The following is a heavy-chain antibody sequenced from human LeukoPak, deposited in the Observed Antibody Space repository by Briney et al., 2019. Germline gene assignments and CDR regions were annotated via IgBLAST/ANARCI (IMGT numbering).Heavy chain of an antibody. D-gene: IGHD3-10*01. CDR3: ARDAVTPGDDTFDM. Sequence: SETLSLTCTVSGGSISSYYWSWIRRPAGKGLEWIGRIYTSGSTNYNPSLKSRVTMSVDTSKNQFSLKLSSVTAADTAVYYCARDAVTPGDDTFDMWGQGTMVTVSS. CDR2: IYTSGST. J-gene: IGHJ3*02. V-gene: IGHV4-4*07. CDR1: GGSISSYY.